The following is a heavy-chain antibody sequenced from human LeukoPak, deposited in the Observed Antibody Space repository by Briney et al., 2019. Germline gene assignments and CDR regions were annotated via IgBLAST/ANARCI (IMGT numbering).Heavy chain of an antibody. V-gene: IGHV3-23*01. CDR2: ITGSGTTT. D-gene: IGHD6-19*01. Sequence: PGGSLRLSCAVSGFTFSSNAMSWVRQPPGKGLEWDSAITGSGTTTNYADSVKGRFIISRDNSKNTLYLQMNSLRAEDTAIYYCAKDEQRSGWAFDHWGQGTLVTVSS. J-gene: IGHJ4*02. CDR1: GFTFSSNA. CDR3: AKDEQRSGWAFDH.